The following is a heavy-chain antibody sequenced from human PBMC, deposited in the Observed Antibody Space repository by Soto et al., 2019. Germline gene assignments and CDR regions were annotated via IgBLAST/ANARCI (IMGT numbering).Heavy chain of an antibody. D-gene: IGHD3-10*01. CDR3: ARAFTFPNHWFDP. J-gene: IGHJ5*02. CDR1: GDSISSYY. Sequence: PSETLSLTCTVSGDSISSYYWSWIRQPPGKGLEWIGYIEYSGSSNYNPSLRSRVTISKDTSKNKFSLKLTSVTAADTAVYYCARAFTFPNHWFDPWGQGTLVTSP. V-gene: IGHV4-59*01. CDR2: IEYSGSS.